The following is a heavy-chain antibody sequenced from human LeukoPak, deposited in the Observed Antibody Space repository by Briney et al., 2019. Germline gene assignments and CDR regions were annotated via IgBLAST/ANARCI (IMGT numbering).Heavy chain of an antibody. CDR1: GFKFGSYS. J-gene: IGHJ4*02. CDR2: ISGSGGST. D-gene: IGHD5-18*01. CDR3: ASRRGYSYGFDY. Sequence: GGSLRLSCAASGFKFGSYSMNWVRQAPGKGLEWVSAISGSGGSTYYADSVKGRFTISRDNSKNTLYLQMNSLRAEDTAVYYCASRRGYSYGFDYWGQGTLVTVSS. V-gene: IGHV3-23*01.